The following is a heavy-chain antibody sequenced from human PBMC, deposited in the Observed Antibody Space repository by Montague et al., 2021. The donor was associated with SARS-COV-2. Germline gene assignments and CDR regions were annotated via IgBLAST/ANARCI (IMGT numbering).Heavy chain of an antibody. J-gene: IGHJ4*02. Sequence: TLSLTCTVSAGSMSSSDFYWTWVRQPAGKGLEWIGRIYISGRTNYNPFLQSRVTMTLDTSKNEFYLRLSSVSAADTAVYYCARVSDGPEGNFDYWGQGTLATVSS. CDR1: AGSMSSSDFY. V-gene: IGHV4-61*02. D-gene: IGHD5-18*01. CDR3: ARVSDGPEGNFDY. CDR2: IYISGRT.